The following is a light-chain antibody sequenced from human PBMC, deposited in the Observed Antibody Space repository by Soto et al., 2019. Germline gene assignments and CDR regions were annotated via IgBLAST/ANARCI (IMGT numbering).Light chain of an antibody. CDR2: AAS. CDR3: QQSYSTPWT. V-gene: IGKV1-39*01. Sequence: DIQMTQSPSSLSASVGGRVTITCRASQSISSYLNWYQQKPGKAPKLLIYAASSLQSGVPSRFSGSGSGTDFTLTIGSLQPEDFATYYCQQSYSTPWTFGQGTKVEIK. CDR1: QSISSY. J-gene: IGKJ1*01.